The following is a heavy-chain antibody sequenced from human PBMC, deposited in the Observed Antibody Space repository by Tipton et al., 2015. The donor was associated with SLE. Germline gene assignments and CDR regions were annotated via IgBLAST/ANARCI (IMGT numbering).Heavy chain of an antibody. CDR2: IYYSGST. D-gene: IGHD2-2*01. J-gene: IGHJ6*03. CDR3: ARGYQLPLGPYYYYYMDV. CDR1: GDSISSYY. V-gene: IGHV4-59*01. Sequence: GLVKPSETLSLTCTVSGDSISSYYWSWIRQPPGKGLEWIGYIYYSGSTNYNPSLKSRVTISVDTSKNQFSLKLSSVTAADTAVYYCARGYQLPLGPYYYYYMDVWGKGTTVTVSS.